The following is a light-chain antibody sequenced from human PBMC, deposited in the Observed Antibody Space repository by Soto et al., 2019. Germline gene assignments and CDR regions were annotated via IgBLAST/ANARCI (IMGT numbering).Light chain of an antibody. Sequence: QSALTQPASVSGSPGQSITISCTGTSSDVGSYNLVSWYQQHPGKAPKLMIYEGSKRPSGVSNRFSGSKSGNTASLTISGLRAEDEADYYCSSYTRQYTPSYVFGTGTKVTVL. J-gene: IGLJ1*01. CDR3: SSYTRQYTPSYV. CDR2: EGS. V-gene: IGLV2-14*02. CDR1: SSDVGSYNL.